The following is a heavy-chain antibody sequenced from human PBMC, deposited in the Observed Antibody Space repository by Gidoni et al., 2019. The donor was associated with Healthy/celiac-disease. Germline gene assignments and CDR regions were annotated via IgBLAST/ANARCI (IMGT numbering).Heavy chain of an antibody. Sequence: QVQQVQSGPAVKKPGASEKVSFTASGYAFTRYDFNWVRQATGQGLEWMGWMSPNSGNTGYAQEFQGRVTMTWNTSISTAYMELSSRRAEDTAVYDCARGGFYSGSPRVSDYWGQGTLVTVSP. J-gene: IGHJ4*02. CDR1: GYAFTRYD. D-gene: IGHD1-26*01. CDR3: ARGGFYSGSPRVSDY. V-gene: IGHV1-8*01. CDR2: MSPNSGNT.